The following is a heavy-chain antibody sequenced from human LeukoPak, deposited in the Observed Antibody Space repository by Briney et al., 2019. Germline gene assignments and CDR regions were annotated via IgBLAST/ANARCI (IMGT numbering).Heavy chain of an antibody. J-gene: IGHJ4*02. CDR1: GGSISSYY. V-gene: IGHV4-59*12. D-gene: IGHD6-19*01. CDR2: IYYSGST. Sequence: SETLSLTCTVSGGSISSYYWSWIRQPPGKGLEWIGYIYYSGSTNYNPSLKSRVTMSVDTSKNQFSLKLSSVTAADTAVYYCARGAGYSSGWYLVYWGQGTLVTVSS. CDR3: ARGAGYSSGWYLVY.